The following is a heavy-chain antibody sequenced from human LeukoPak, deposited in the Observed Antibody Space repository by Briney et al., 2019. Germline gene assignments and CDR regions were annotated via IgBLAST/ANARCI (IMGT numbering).Heavy chain of an antibody. J-gene: IGHJ4*01. CDR1: GVTFSDYY. D-gene: IGHD1-1*01. Sequence: PSETLSLTCAVYGVTFSDYYWAWIRQSPGKGLEWIRQINHSGSTTYNPSLTSRVTISVNTSKNQFSLTVSSVTAANTAIYYCAREREESAAWYDRPHFDYWGHGALVTVSS. CDR2: INHSGST. V-gene: IGHV4-34*01. CDR3: AREREESAAWYDRPHFDY.